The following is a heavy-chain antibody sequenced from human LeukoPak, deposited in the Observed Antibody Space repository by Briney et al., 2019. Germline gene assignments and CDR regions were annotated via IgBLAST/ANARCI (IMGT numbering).Heavy chain of an antibody. D-gene: IGHD6-19*01. CDR1: GFTFSSYW. V-gene: IGHV3-74*01. CDR2: IKTDGSSI. Sequence: GGSLRLSCAVSGFTFSSYWMNWVRQAPGKGLVWVSRIKTDGSSISYADSVKGRFTISRDNAKNSLYLQMNSLRAEDTAVYYCARELRVAVAGTGGEGFDYWGQGTLVTVSS. CDR3: ARELRVAVAGTGGEGFDY. J-gene: IGHJ4*02.